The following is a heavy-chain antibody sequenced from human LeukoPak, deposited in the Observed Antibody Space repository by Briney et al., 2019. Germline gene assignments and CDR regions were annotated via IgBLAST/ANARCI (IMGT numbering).Heavy chain of an antibody. J-gene: IGHJ4*02. Sequence: QPGGSLRLSCAASGFTFDDYAMHWVRRAPGKGLEWVSGISWNSGSIGYADSVKGRFTISRDNAKNSLYLQMNSLRAEDTALYYCARARESYYYDPTVDYWGQGTLVTVSS. CDR2: ISWNSGSI. V-gene: IGHV3-9*01. CDR3: ARARESYYYDPTVDY. CDR1: GFTFDDYA. D-gene: IGHD3-22*01.